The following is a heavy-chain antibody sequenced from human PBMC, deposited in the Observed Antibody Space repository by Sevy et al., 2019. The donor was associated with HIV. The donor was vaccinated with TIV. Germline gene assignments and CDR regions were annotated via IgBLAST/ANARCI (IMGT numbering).Heavy chain of an antibody. D-gene: IGHD1-26*01. V-gene: IGHV3-48*02. J-gene: IGHJ4*02. CDR3: ARGGGADFDY. Sequence: LSLTCAASGFTLTSYSMSWVRQAPGKGLEWVSYISSSNEGLEWVSYIGSTTETIYYADSVKGRFTISRDNAKNSLYLQMNSLRDEDTAVYYCARGGGADFDYWGQGTLVTVSS. CDR1: GFTLTSYS. CDR2: ISSSNEGLEWVSYIGSTTETI.